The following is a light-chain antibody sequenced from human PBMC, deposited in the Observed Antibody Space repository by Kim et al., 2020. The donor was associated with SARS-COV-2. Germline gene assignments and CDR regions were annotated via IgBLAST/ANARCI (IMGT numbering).Light chain of an antibody. CDR3: GTWDSSLSAIV. CDR2: DNN. J-gene: IGLJ2*01. V-gene: IGLV1-51*01. CDR1: SSNIGKYS. Sequence: GQKATISCSGRSSNIGKYSVSWYQELPGTAPKLLVYDNNKRPSGIPDRFSGSKSGTSATLDITGLQTGDEADYYCGTWDSSLSAIVFGGGTQLTV.